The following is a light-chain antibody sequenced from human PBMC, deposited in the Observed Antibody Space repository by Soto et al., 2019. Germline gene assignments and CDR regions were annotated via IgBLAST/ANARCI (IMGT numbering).Light chain of an antibody. Sequence: QSALTPPASVSGSPGQSITISCTGTSSDVGSYNLVSWYQQHPGKAPKLMISEGNKRPSGISKRFSGSKSGNTASLTISGLQAEDEADYYCCSFATSGTWVFGGGTKLTVL. CDR2: EGN. CDR1: SSDVGSYNL. J-gene: IGLJ3*02. V-gene: IGLV2-23*01. CDR3: CSFATSGTWV.